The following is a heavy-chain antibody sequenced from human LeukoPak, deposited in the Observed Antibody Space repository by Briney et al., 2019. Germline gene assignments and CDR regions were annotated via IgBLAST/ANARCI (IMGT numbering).Heavy chain of an antibody. J-gene: IGHJ4*02. CDR3: ARLTWSTTDY. Sequence: GGSLRLSCAASGFTFSSYSMNWVRQAPGKGLEWVSYISSSSTTIYYADYVKGRFTISRDNAKNSLYLQMNSLRAEDTAVYYCARLTWSTTDYWGQGTLVTVSS. CDR2: ISSSSTTI. CDR1: GFTFSSYS. V-gene: IGHV3-48*01. D-gene: IGHD3-3*01.